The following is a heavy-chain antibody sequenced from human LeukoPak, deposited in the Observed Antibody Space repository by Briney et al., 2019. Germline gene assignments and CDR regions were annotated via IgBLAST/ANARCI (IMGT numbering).Heavy chain of an antibody. CDR1: GGTFSSYA. D-gene: IGHD4-17*01. CDR2: ISAYNGNT. CDR3: ARAIYGDYAGWFDP. Sequence: ASVKVSCKASGGTFSSYAISWVRQAPGQGLEWMGWISAYNGNTNYAQKLQGRVTMTTDTSTSTAYMELRSLRSDDTAVYYCARAIYGDYAGWFDPWGQGTLVTVSS. V-gene: IGHV1-18*01. J-gene: IGHJ5*02.